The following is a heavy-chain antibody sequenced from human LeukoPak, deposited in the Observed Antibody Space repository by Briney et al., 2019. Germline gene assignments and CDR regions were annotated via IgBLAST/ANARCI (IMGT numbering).Heavy chain of an antibody. J-gene: IGHJ4*02. D-gene: IGHD3/OR15-3a*01. CDR1: GYIFTGYY. CDR2: IYPNSGAT. Sequence: GASVKVSCKASGYIFTGYYMHWVRQAPGQGLEWMGYIYPNSGATKYAQKFQGRVTMTRDTSISTAYMELSGLGSDDTAVYYCGTVLDNGPFDYWGQGSLVTVSS. V-gene: IGHV1-2*02. CDR3: GTVLDNGPFDY.